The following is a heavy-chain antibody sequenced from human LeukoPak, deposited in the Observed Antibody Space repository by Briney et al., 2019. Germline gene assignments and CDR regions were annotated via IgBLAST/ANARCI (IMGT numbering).Heavy chain of an antibody. Sequence: PSETLSLTCTVSGGSISSYYWSWIRQPPGKGLEWIGYIYYSGSTNYNPSLKSRVTISVDTSKNQFSLKLSSVTAADTAVYYSASNDYGDSRFDYWGQGTLVTVSS. CDR1: GGSISSYY. D-gene: IGHD4-17*01. J-gene: IGHJ4*02. CDR3: ASNDYGDSRFDY. V-gene: IGHV4-59*08. CDR2: IYYSGST.